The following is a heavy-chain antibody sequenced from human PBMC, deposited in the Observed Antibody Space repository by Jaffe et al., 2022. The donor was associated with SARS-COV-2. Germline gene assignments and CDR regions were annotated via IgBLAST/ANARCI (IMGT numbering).Heavy chain of an antibody. J-gene: IGHJ5*02. Sequence: QVQLQQWGAGLLKPSETLSLTCAVYGGSFSGYYWSWIRQPPGKGLEWIGEINHSGSTNYNPSLKSRVTISVDTSKNQFSLKLSSVTAADTAVYYCARGLQQLGWFDPWGQGTLVTVSS. V-gene: IGHV4-34*01. CDR3: ARGLQQLGWFDP. CDR2: INHSGST. CDR1: GGSFSGYY. D-gene: IGHD6-13*01.